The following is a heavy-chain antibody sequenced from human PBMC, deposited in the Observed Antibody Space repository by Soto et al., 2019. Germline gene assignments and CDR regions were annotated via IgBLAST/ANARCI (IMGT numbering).Heavy chain of an antibody. V-gene: IGHV4-38-2*01. CDR1: GHSISSGFYY. D-gene: IGHD5-18*01. CDR3: ARYGYSYSMRFFDK. Sequence: SETLSLTCAVSGHSISSGFYYWGWIRQPPGKGLEWIGSMYHSGSTYYNPSLKSRVTMSVDTSKKQLSLKLTSLTAADTAVYYCARYGYSYSMRFFDKWGQGTRVTVSS. J-gene: IGHJ4*02. CDR2: MYHSGST.